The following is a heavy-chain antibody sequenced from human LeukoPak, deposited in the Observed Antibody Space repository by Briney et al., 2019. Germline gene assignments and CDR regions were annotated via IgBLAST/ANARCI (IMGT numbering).Heavy chain of an antibody. J-gene: IGHJ4*02. CDR1: GGTFSSYA. Sequence: SVKVSCKASGGTFSSYAISWVRQAPGQGLEWMGGIIPIFGTANYAQKFQGRVTITADESTSTAYMELSSLRSEDTAVYYCAREPIAAAGTSDYWGQGTLVTVSS. CDR3: AREPIAAAGTSDY. D-gene: IGHD6-13*01. V-gene: IGHV1-69*13. CDR2: IIPIFGTA.